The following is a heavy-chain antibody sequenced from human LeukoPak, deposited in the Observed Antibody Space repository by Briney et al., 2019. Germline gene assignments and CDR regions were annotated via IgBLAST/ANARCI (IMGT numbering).Heavy chain of an antibody. CDR3: ARDRDYYDSIGYYYEGGSLDY. V-gene: IGHV3-7*01. D-gene: IGHD3-22*01. J-gene: IGHJ4*02. CDR1: GFTFSSYW. Sequence: GGSLRLSCAASGFTFSSYWMNWVRQAPGKGLEWVANIKQDGSEKYYVDSVKGRFIISRDNAKNSLYLQMNSLRAEDTAVYYCARDRDYYDSIGYYYEGGSLDYWGQGTLVTVSS. CDR2: IKQDGSEK.